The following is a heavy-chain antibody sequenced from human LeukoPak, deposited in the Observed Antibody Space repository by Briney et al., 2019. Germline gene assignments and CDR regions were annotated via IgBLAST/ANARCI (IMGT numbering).Heavy chain of an antibody. J-gene: IGHJ4*02. CDR3: ASAAQTLGYCSSGSCYSSRPFDY. Sequence: SETLSLTCTVSGGSISSSSYYWGWIRQPPGKGLEWIGSIYYSGSTYYNPSLKSRVTISVDTSKNQCSLKLSSVTAADTAVYYCASAAQTLGYCSSGSCYSSRPFDYWGQGTLVTVSS. CDR2: IYYSGST. D-gene: IGHD2-15*01. V-gene: IGHV4-39*01. CDR1: GGSISSSSYY.